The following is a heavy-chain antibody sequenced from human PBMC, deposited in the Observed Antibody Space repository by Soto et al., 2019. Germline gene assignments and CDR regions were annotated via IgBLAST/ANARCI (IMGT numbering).Heavy chain of an antibody. CDR2: IYTGGST. CDR1: GFSVSSNY. J-gene: IGHJ4*02. D-gene: IGHD6-19*01. V-gene: IGHV3-53*01. CDR3: ARDPGSIAVAGTI. Sequence: PGGSLRLSCAASGFSVSSNYMSWVRQAPGKGLEWVSVIYTGGSTHYADSVEGRFTISRDISKNTLYLQMNSLRAEDTAVYSCARDPGSIAVAGTIWGQGT.